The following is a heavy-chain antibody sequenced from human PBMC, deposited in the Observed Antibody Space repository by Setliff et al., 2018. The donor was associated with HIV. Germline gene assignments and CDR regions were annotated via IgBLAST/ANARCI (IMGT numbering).Heavy chain of an antibody. J-gene: IGHJ6*03. CDR2: ITSKTYGGTT. V-gene: IGHV3-49*04. Sequence: GGSLRLSCTPSGFTFGDYAMNWVRQAPGKGLEWVGFITSKTYGGTTEYAASVRGRFTISRDDSKSIAYLHMNSLKTEDTALYYCTRFSLRRGSYFYSYYYYMDVWGKGTTVTVSS. D-gene: IGHD1-26*01. CDR3: TRFSLRRGSYFYSYYYYMDV. CDR1: GFTFGDYA.